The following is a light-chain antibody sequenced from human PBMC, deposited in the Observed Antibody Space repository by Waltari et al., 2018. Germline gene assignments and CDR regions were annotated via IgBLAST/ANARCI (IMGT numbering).Light chain of an antibody. CDR2: EVS. CDR3: CSYAGSSTLL. J-gene: IGLJ1*01. CDR1: SSDVGSYNL. Sequence: QSALTQPASVSGSPGQSITISCTGTSSDVGSYNLVSWYQQHPGKAPKLMRYEVSKRPSGVSNRFSGSKSGNTASLTISGLQAEDEADYYCCSYAGSSTLLFGTGTKVTVL. V-gene: IGLV2-23*01.